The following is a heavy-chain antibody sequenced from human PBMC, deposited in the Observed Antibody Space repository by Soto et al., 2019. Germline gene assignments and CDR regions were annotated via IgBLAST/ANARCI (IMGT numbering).Heavy chain of an antibody. Sequence: HPGGSLRLCCSASGFTFSSYGMHWVRQAPGKGLEWVAVISYDGSNKYYADSVKGRFTISRDNSKNTLYLQMNSLRAEDTAVYYCARDSAQLPEYYYGMDVWGQGTTVTVSS. D-gene: IGHD2-2*01. CDR2: ISYDGSNK. CDR1: GFTFSSYG. CDR3: ARDSAQLPEYYYGMDV. V-gene: IGHV3-30*03. J-gene: IGHJ6*02.